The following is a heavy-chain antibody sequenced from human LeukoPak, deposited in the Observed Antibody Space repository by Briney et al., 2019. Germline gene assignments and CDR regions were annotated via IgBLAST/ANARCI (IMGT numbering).Heavy chain of an antibody. D-gene: IGHD5-24*01. J-gene: IGHJ4*02. Sequence: PGGSLRLSCAASGFTFSSHGMNWVRQTPGKGLEWVSGISPNDVITYYADSVKGRFTISRDNSKGTVYLQMNSLRPEDTAVYYCAKDDAWLQYGNWGRGTLVTVSS. CDR1: GFTFSSHG. CDR2: ISPNDVIT. CDR3: AKDDAWLQYGN. V-gene: IGHV3-23*01.